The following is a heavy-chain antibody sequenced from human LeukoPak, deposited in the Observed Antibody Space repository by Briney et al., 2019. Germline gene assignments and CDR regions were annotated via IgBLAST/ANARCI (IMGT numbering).Heavy chain of an antibody. CDR2: VYYSGST. D-gene: IGHD3-10*01. CDR1: GSSVSSGSYY. J-gene: IGHJ4*02. Sequence: SETLSLTCTVSGSSVSSGSYYWSWIRQPPGKGLEWIGYVYYSGSTNYNPSLKSRVTISVDTSKNQFSLKLSSVTAADTAVYYCARASRVRGVPLDYWGQGTLVTVSS. V-gene: IGHV4-61*01. CDR3: ARASRVRGVPLDY.